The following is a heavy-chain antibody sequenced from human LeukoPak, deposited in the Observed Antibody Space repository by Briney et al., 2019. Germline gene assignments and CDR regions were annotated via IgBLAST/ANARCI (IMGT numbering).Heavy chain of an antibody. CDR3: ARGLGIADY. V-gene: IGHV4-34*01. D-gene: IGHD6-13*01. J-gene: IGHJ4*02. Sequence: PSETLSLTCAVYGGSFSGYYWSWIRQPPRKGLEWIGEINHSGSTNYNPSLKSRVTISVDTSKNQFSLKLSSVTAADTAVYYCARGLGIADYWGQGTLVTVSS. CDR1: GGSFSGYY. CDR2: INHSGST.